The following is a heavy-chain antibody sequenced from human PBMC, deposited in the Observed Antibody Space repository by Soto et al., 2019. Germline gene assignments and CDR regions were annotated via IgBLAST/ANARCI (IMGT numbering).Heavy chain of an antibody. V-gene: IGHV1-58*01. Sequence: QMQLVQSGPEVKKPGTSVKVSCKGSGYTFTNSAVQWVRQARGQRLEWMGWIVVGSGDTKYAQKFQERVTFTRDVSTSTAYMELSSLKSEDTAVYYWAADVGYLWGQGTRVTVSS. CDR3: AADVGYL. CDR1: GYTFTNSA. J-gene: IGHJ5*02. CDR2: IVVGSGDT. D-gene: IGHD1-26*01.